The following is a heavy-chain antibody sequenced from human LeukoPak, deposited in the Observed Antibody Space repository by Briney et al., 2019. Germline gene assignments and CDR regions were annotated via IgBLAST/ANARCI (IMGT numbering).Heavy chain of an antibody. Sequence: GGSLRLSCAASGFTFSNYWMHWVRQAPGKGLVWVSRINPDGGRISYADSVQGRFTISRDNAKDTVYLQMNSLRAEDTAVYYCATGEWELLPLYFDYWGQGTLVTVSS. J-gene: IGHJ4*02. D-gene: IGHD1-26*01. CDR3: ATGEWELLPLYFDY. V-gene: IGHV3-74*01. CDR1: GFTFSNYW. CDR2: INPDGGRI.